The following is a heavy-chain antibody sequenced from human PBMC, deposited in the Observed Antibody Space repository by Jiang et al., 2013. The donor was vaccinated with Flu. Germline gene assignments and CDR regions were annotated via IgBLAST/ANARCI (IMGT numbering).Heavy chain of an antibody. CDR1: GGSFSGYY. D-gene: IGHD5/OR15-5a*01. V-gene: IGHV4-34*01. CDR2: INHSGST. J-gene: IGHJ4*02. CDR3: ARVSTVLTLLDY. Sequence: LLKPSETLSLTCAVYGGSFSGYYWSWIRQPPGKGLEWIGEINHSGSTNYNPSLKSRVTISVDTSKNQFSLKLHSVTAADTAVYYCARVSTVLTLLDYWGQGTLVTVSS.